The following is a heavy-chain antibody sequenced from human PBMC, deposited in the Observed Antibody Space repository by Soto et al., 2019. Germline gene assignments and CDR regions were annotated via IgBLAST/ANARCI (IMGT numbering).Heavy chain of an antibody. CDR1: GGSFSGYF. D-gene: IGHD3-3*01. J-gene: IGHJ4*01. V-gene: IGHV4-34*01. Sequence: PSETLSLTCAVSGGSFSGYFWSWIRQSPGKGLAWIGEINDSGSAKYTPSLKSRVTISLDTSKNQFSPTLRSVTAADTAVYYCARARVAYFFDYSGHGTLVTVSS. CDR3: ARARVAYFFDY. CDR2: INDSGSA.